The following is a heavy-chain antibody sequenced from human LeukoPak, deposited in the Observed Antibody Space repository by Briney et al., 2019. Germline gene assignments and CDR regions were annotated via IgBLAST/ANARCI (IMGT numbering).Heavy chain of an antibody. J-gene: IGHJ4*02. CDR1: GGSINGYY. D-gene: IGHD6-13*01. Sequence: SETLSLTCTVSGGSINGYYWSWIRRPPGKGLEWIAYMYYSGGTKYNPSLKSRVTISVDPSKNQFSLKLSSVTPADTAVYYCARGRPADGQDLYGYWGQGILVTVYS. V-gene: IGHV4-59*01. CDR2: MYYSGGT. CDR3: ARGRPADGQDLYGY.